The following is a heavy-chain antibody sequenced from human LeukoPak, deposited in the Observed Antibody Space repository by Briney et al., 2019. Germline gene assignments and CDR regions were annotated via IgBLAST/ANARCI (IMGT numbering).Heavy chain of an antibody. J-gene: IGHJ4*02. V-gene: IGHV3-74*01. CDR3: ARAYGSGSYYNGLDY. D-gene: IGHD3-10*01. Sequence: GSLRLSCAASGFTFSSYWMHWVRQAPGKGLVWVSRINSDGSSTSYADSVKGRFTISRDNAKNTLYLQMNSLRAEDTAVYYCARAYGSGSYYNGLDYWGQGTLVTVSS. CDR1: GFTFSSYW. CDR2: INSDGSST.